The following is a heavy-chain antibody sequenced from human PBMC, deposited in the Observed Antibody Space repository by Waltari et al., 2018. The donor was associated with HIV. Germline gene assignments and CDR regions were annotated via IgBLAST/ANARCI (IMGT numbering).Heavy chain of an antibody. J-gene: IGHJ3*02. CDR3: ARDALLWEDAFDI. CDR2: SNSDGSST. V-gene: IGHV3-74*01. CDR1: GFTFSNYW. D-gene: IGHD3-10*01. Sequence: EVQLVESGGGLVQPGGSLRLSCAASGFTFSNYWMHWVRQAPGKGLVWVSRSNSDGSSTSYADSVKGRFTISRDNAKNTLYLQMNSLRAEDTAVYYCARDALLWEDAFDIWGQGTMVTVSS.